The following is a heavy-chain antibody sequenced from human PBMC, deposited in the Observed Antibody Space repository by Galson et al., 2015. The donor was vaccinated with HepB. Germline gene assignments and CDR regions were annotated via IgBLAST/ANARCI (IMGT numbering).Heavy chain of an antibody. CDR3: AKARESWGFYFDY. CDR1: GFTVSSYA. D-gene: IGHD3-16*01. CDR2: ISGSGGST. J-gene: IGHJ4*02. Sequence: SLRLSCVASGFTVSSYAMSWVRQAPGKGLEWVSAISGSGGSTYYADSVKGRFTISRDNSKNTLYLQMNSLRAEDTAVYYCAKARESWGFYFDYWGQGTLVTVSS. V-gene: IGHV3-23*01.